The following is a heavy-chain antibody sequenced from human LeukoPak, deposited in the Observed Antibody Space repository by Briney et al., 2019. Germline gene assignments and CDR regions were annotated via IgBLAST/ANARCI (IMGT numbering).Heavy chain of an antibody. Sequence: GRSLRLSRGASGFTFSSYAMHWVRQAPGKGLEWVAGTSYNGNNKFYADSVKGRFSISRDNSKNTLYLQMDSLRAEDTAVYYCAKGDNYYDTSGYYHVKALFDYWGQGALVAVSS. J-gene: IGHJ4*02. D-gene: IGHD3-22*01. CDR2: TSYNGNNK. CDR3: AKGDNYYDTSGYYHVKALFDY. CDR1: GFTFSSYA. V-gene: IGHV3-30*04.